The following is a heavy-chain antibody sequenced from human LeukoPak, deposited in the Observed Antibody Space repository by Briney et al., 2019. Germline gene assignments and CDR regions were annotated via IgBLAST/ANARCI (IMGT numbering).Heavy chain of an antibody. D-gene: IGHD4-17*01. V-gene: IGHV3-66*01. J-gene: IGHJ2*01. Sequence: PGGSLRLSCAASGFTVSSNYMSWVRQAPGKGLEWVSVIYSGGSTYYADSVKGRFTISRDNAKNSLYLQMNSLRVEDTAVYYCARDKSDYHGPWHFDLWGRGALVTVSS. CDR1: GFTVSSNY. CDR3: ARDKSDYHGPWHFDL. CDR2: IYSGGST.